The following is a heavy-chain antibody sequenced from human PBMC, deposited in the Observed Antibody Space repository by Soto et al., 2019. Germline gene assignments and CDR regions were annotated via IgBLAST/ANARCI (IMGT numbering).Heavy chain of an antibody. CDR2: IIPILGIA. CDR3: ARDGEYSGTQNYYGMDV. D-gene: IGHD1-26*01. Sequence: SVKVSCKASGGTFSSYTISWVRQAPGQGLEWMGRIIPILGIANYAQKFQGRVTITADKSTSTAYMELRSLRSDDTAVYYCARDGEYSGTQNYYGMDVWGQGTTVTVS. CDR1: GGTFSSYT. V-gene: IGHV1-69*04. J-gene: IGHJ6*02.